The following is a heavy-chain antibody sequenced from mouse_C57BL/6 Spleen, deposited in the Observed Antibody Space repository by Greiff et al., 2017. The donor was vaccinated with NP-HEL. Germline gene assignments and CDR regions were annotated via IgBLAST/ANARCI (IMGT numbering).Heavy chain of an antibody. V-gene: IGHV14-4*01. CDR3: TRGIRLGAMDY. CDR2: IDPENGDT. CDR1: GFNIKDDY. J-gene: IGHJ4*01. Sequence: EVQLQQSGAELVRPGASVKLSCTASGFNIKDDYMHWVKQRPEQGLEWIGWIDPENGDTEYASKFQGKATITADTSSNTAYLQLSSLASDDTAVYYCTRGIRLGAMDYWGQGTSVTVSS. D-gene: IGHD3-2*02.